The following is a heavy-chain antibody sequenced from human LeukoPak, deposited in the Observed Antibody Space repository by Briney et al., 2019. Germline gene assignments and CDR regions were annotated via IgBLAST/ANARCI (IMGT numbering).Heavy chain of an antibody. CDR3: ARSRDGYNPKYFDY. J-gene: IGHJ4*02. Sequence: GGSLRLSCAASGFTFSSYSMNWVRQAPGKGLEWVSSISSSSSYIYYADSVKGRFTISRDNAKNSLYLQMSSLRAEDTAVYYCARSRDGYNPKYFDYWGQGTLVTVSS. D-gene: IGHD5-24*01. V-gene: IGHV3-21*01. CDR1: GFTFSSYS. CDR2: ISSSSSYI.